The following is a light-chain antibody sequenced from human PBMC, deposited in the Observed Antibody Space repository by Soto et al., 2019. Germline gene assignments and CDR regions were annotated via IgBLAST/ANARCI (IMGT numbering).Light chain of an antibody. J-gene: IGLJ3*02. CDR3: SSYTSSSTLV. Sequence: QSALTQPASVSGSPGQSITISCTGTSHDVGAYDYVAWYQQHPGKVPKVIIYEVSNRPSGISNRFSGSKSGNTASLTISGLQAEDEAEYYCSSYTSSSTLVFGGGTQLTVL. CDR2: EVS. CDR1: SHDVGAYDY. V-gene: IGLV2-14*01.